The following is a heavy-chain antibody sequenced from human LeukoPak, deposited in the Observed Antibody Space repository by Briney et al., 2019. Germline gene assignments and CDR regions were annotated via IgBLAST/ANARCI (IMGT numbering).Heavy chain of an antibody. CDR1: EFTPIDYY. J-gene: IGHJ4*02. CDR2: SSSSGSTI. Sequence: PGGPRSLSWPPSEFTPIDYYMTGIPRAPGKGLEWVSYSSSSGSTIYYADSVKGRFAISRDNAKNSLYLQMNSLRAEDTAVYYCARRRDFIDYWGQGTLVTVSS. CDR3: ARRRDFIDY. V-gene: IGHV3-11*01. D-gene: IGHD3/OR15-3a*01.